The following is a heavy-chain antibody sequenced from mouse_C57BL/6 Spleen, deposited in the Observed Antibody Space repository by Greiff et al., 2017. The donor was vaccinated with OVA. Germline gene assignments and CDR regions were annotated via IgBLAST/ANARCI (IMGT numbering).Heavy chain of an antibody. V-gene: IGHV14-3*01. CDR3: ARWGNGYYEAWFAY. Sequence: VQLMQSVAELVRPGASVKLSCTASGFNIKNTYMYWVKQRPEQGLEWIGWIDPADGNTKYAPMFRGNATRTADTSSHAPYLQLSGLTSEDTAIYCCARWGNGYYEAWFAYWGQGTLVTVSA. CDR2: IDPADGNT. J-gene: IGHJ3*01. CDR1: GFNIKNTY. D-gene: IGHD2-3*01.